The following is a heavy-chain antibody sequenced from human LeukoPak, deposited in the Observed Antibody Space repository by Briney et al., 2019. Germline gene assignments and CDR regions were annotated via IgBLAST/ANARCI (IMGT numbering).Heavy chain of an antibody. D-gene: IGHD6-13*01. V-gene: IGHV4-61*01. CDR1: GGSIRSSYYY. Sequence: SETLSLTCTVSGGSIRSSYYYWSWIRQPPGTGLEWIGYIYYSGSTNYNPSLKSRVTISVDTSKNQFSLKLSSVTAADTAVYYCARGPSGYSSSWYLGGAFDIWGQGTMVTVSS. J-gene: IGHJ3*02. CDR3: ARGPSGYSSSWYLGGAFDI. CDR2: IYYSGST.